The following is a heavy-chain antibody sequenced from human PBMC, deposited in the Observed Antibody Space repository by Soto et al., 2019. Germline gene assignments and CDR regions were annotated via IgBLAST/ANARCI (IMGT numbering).Heavy chain of an antibody. CDR3: ARGTIAAAGIYYYYYYGMDV. D-gene: IGHD6-13*01. CDR1: GGTFSSYA. V-gene: IGHV1-69*13. Sequence: SVKVSCKASGGTFSSYAISWVRQAPGQGLEWLGGIIPIFGTANYAQKFQGRVTITADESTSTAYMELSSLRSEDTAVYYCARGTIAAAGIYYYYYYGMDVWGQGTTVTVSS. J-gene: IGHJ6*02. CDR2: IIPIFGTA.